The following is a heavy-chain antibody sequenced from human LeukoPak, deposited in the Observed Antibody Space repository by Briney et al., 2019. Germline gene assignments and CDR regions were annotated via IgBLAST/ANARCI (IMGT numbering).Heavy chain of an antibody. V-gene: IGHV1-8*03. CDR2: MNPKSGNT. Sequence: ASVKVSCKASGYTFISSDINWVRQVPGQGLEWMGWMNPKSGNTGYAQKFQSRVTITRNTSISTAFMELSSLRSEDTAVYYCASLKNYYDSSGYLVTDAFDIWGQGTMVTVSS. J-gene: IGHJ3*02. D-gene: IGHD3-22*01. CDR1: GYTFISSD. CDR3: ASLKNYYDSSGYLVTDAFDI.